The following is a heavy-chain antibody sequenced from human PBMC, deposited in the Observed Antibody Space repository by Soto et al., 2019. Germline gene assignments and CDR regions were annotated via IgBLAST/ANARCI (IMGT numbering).Heavy chain of an antibody. V-gene: IGHV6-1*01. Sequence: PSQTLSLPCALSGDSVSSNSAAWNWIRQSPSRGLEWLGRTYYRSKWYNDYAVSVKSRITINPDTSKNQFSLQLNSVTPEDTAVYYCARGLDGYGDSNWFDPWGQGTLVTVSS. CDR2: TYYRSKWYN. J-gene: IGHJ5*02. CDR1: GDSVSSNSAA. CDR3: ARGLDGYGDSNWFDP. D-gene: IGHD5-18*01.